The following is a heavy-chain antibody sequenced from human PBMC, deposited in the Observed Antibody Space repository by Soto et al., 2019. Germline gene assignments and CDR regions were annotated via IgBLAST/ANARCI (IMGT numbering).Heavy chain of an antibody. CDR3: ARSTNDYGDRH. CDR1: GYTFTSYD. V-gene: IGHV1-8*01. CDR2: MNPNSGNT. D-gene: IGHD4-17*01. J-gene: IGHJ4*02. Sequence: QVQLMQSGAEVKKPGASVKVSCKASGYTFTSYDINWVRQATGQGLEWMGWMNPNSGNTGYAQKFQGRATMSSNTSRSTAYMELSSLRSEDTTVYYCARSTNDYGDRHWGQGARVTVSS.